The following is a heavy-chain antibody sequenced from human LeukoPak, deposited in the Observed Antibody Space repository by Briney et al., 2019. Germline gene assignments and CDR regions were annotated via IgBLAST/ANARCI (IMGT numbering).Heavy chain of an antibody. CDR1: GFTFSGYW. D-gene: IGHD3-10*01. J-gene: IGHJ6*04. V-gene: IGHV3-7*03. CDR2: IKQDGGEK. Sequence: GGSLTFSCAASGFTFSGYWMSWLRQAPGKGLEWVANIKQDGGEKYYVDSVKGRFTISRDNAKNSLYLQMNSLRAEDTAVYYCARGRGFGQADVWGKGTTVTVSS. CDR3: ARGRGFGQADV.